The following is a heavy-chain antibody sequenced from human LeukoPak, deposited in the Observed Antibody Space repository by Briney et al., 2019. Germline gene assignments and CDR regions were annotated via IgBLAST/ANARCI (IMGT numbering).Heavy chain of an antibody. D-gene: IGHD4-23*01. CDR2: INPNSGDT. J-gene: IGHJ4*02. Sequence: GASVKVSCKASGYTFTGYYMHWVRQAPGQGLEWMGWINPNSGDTNYAQKFQGRVTMTRDTSISTAYMELSRLRSDDTAVYYCARDFYGGNSLYYFDYRGQGTLVTVSS. CDR1: GYTFTGYY. V-gene: IGHV1-2*02. CDR3: ARDFYGGNSLYYFDY.